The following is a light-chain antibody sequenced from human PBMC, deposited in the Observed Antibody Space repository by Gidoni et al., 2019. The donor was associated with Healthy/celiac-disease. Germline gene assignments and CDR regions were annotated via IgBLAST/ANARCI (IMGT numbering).Light chain of an antibody. Sequence: EIVMTQSPATLSVSPGERATLSCRASQRVSSNLAWYQQKPGQAPRLLIYGASTRATGIPARFSGSGSGTEFTLTISSLQSEDFAVYYCQQYNNWPPGATFGPGTKVEIK. CDR3: QQYNNWPPGAT. CDR1: QRVSSN. J-gene: IGKJ1*01. CDR2: GAS. V-gene: IGKV3-15*01.